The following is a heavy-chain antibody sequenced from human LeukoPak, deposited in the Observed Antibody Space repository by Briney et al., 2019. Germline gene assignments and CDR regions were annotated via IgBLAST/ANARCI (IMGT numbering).Heavy chain of an antibody. CDR3: AIRNLGGPDY. J-gene: IGHJ4*02. V-gene: IGHV5-51*01. CDR2: IYPSDSDT. CDR1: GSTFITSW. Sequence: GGPREISVQALGSTFITSWIGGVRQLPGKGLEWMGIIYPSDSDTRYSSFFQGQLTMSGDKSTSPSYLQWSSLKPSDTAMYYCAIRNLGGPDYWGQGTLVSVS. D-gene: IGHD1-26*01.